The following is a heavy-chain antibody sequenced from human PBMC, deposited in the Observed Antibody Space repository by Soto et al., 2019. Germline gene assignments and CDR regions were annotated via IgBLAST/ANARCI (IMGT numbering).Heavy chain of an antibody. D-gene: IGHD6-6*01. CDR3: VRDGTESAEYSSSSPPYYYYGMDV. CDR2: TYYRSKWYN. J-gene: IGHJ6*02. V-gene: IGHV6-1*01. CDR1: GDSVSSNSAA. Sequence: SQTLSLTCAISGDSVSSNSAAWNWIRQSPSRGLEWLGRTYYRSKWYNDYAVSVKSRITINPDTSKNQFSLQLNSVTPEDTAVYYCVRDGTESAEYSSSSPPYYYYGMDVWGQGTTVTVSS.